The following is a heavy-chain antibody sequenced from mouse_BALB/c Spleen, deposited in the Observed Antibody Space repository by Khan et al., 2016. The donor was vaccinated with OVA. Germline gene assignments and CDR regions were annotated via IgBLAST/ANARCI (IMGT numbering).Heavy chain of an antibody. CDR1: GYTFINYW. V-gene: IGHV1-7*01. Sequence: VRLQQSGAELAKPGASVKMSCKASGYTFINYWILWVKQRPGQGLEWIGYINPSTAYTEYTQNFKDKATLTADKSSSTAYMQLSSLTSEDSAVYYCARRGLRWDFDYWGQGTTLTVSS. CDR3: ARRGLRWDFDY. D-gene: IGHD1-1*01. J-gene: IGHJ2*01. CDR2: INPSTAYT.